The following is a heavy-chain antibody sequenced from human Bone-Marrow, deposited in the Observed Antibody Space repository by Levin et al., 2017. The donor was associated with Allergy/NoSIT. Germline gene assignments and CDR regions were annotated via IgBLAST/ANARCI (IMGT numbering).Heavy chain of an antibody. D-gene: IGHD3-10*01. CDR2: INHSGST. CDR3: ARASITIRFDP. CDR1: GGSFSGYY. Sequence: SETLSLTCAVYGGSFSGYYWSWIRQPPGKGLEWIGEINHSGSTNYNPSLKSRVTISVDTSKNQFSLKLSSVTAADTAVYYCARASITIRFDPWGQGTLVTVSS. V-gene: IGHV4-34*01. J-gene: IGHJ5*02.